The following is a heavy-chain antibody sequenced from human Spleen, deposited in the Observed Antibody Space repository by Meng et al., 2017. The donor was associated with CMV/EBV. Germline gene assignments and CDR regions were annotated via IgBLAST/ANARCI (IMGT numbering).Heavy chain of an antibody. V-gene: IGHV4-34*01. CDR1: GGSFSGYY. CDR3: ARWDRTWIDGFDV. Sequence: SQTLSLTCAVYGGSFSGYYWSWIRQPPGKGLEWIGEINHSGSTNYNPSLKSRVTISVDTSKNQFSLKLSSVTAADTAVYYCARWDRTWIDGFDVWGQGTAVTVS. D-gene: IGHD1-14*01. CDR2: INHSGST. J-gene: IGHJ3*01.